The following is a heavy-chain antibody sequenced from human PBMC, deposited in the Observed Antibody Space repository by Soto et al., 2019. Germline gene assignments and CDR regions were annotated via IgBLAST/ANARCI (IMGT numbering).Heavy chain of an antibody. Sequence: GGSLRLSCAASGFTFIGYWMSWVRQAPGKGLEWVANIKEDGTEKYYVDSVKGRFTISRDNAENSLYLQMNSLRVEDTAVYYCTRDLRSFGMDVWGQGTTVTVSS. J-gene: IGHJ6*02. CDR2: IKEDGTEK. CDR1: GFTFIGYW. V-gene: IGHV3-7*03. CDR3: TRDLRSFGMDV.